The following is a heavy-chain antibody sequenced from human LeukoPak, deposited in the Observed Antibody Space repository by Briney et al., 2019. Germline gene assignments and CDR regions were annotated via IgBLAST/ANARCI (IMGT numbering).Heavy chain of an antibody. CDR1: GGSISSYR. CDR2: IYTSGST. CDR3: ARLASSGWLRDYYYMDV. D-gene: IGHD6-19*01. V-gene: IGHV4-4*09. J-gene: IGHJ6*03. Sequence: SETLSLTCTVSGGSISSYRWSWIRQPPGKGLEWIGHIYTSGSTKYNPSLKSRVTISVDTSKNQVSLKLSSVTVADTAVYFCARLASSGWLRDYYYMDVWGKGTTVTVSS.